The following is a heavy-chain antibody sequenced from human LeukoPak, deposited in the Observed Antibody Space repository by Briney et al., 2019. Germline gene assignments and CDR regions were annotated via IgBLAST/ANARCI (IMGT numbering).Heavy chain of an antibody. CDR1: GITFSSYG. J-gene: IGHJ4*02. V-gene: IGHV3-23*01. CDR2: ISGTGGNT. Sequence: GGSLRLSCAVSGITFSSYGMSWVRQVPGKGLEWVSAISGTGGNTFYADSVKGRFTISRDNFKNTLYLQMNSLRAEDTAVYHCAKTTYCGRDCYSWYFDFWGQGTLVTVSS. CDR3: AKTTYCGRDCYSWYFDF. D-gene: IGHD2-21*02.